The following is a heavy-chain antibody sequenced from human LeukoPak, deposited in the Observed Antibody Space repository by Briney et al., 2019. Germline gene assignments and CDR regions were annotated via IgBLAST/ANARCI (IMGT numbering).Heavy chain of an antibody. CDR3: ARVSGSSWNFDY. Sequence: GASVKVSCKASGYTFTSYYMHWVRQAPGQGLEWMGIINPSGGSTSYAQKFQGRVTMTTDTSTSTAYMELRSLRSDDTAVYYCARVSGSSWNFDYWGQGTLVTVSS. J-gene: IGHJ4*02. V-gene: IGHV1-46*01. D-gene: IGHD6-13*01. CDR1: GYTFTSYY. CDR2: INPSGGST.